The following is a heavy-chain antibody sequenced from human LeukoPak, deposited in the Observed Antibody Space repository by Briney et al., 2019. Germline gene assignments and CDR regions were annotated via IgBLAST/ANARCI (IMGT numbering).Heavy chain of an antibody. CDR1: GGSISSGGYS. CDR2: IYHSGST. V-gene: IGHV4-30-2*01. D-gene: IGHD3-3*01. CDR3: AAKSRSTRYDFWGGQNGRFDP. Sequence: SETLSLTCAVSGGSISSGGYSWSWIRQPPGKGLEWIGYIYHSGSTYYNPSLKSRVTISVDRSKNQFSLKLSSVTAADTAVYYCAAKSRSTRYDFWGGQNGRFDPWGQGTLVTVSS. J-gene: IGHJ5*02.